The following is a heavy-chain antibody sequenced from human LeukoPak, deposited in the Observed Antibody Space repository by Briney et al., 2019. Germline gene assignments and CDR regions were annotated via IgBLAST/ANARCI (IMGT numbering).Heavy chain of an antibody. J-gene: IGHJ4*02. CDR3: VSPSSGTFDY. CDR1: GFTFSSHW. D-gene: IGHD6-19*01. V-gene: IGHV3-74*01. Sequence: GGSLRLPCVASGFTFSSHWLHWVRQAPGKGLMWVSRINGDGTTTTYADSVKGRFTISRDNAKNTLYLQMNDLRAEDTAVYYCVSPSSGTFDYWGQGTLLTVSS. CDR2: INGDGTTT.